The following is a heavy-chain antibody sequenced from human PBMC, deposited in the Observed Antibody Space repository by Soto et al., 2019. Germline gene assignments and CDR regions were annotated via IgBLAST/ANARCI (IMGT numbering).Heavy chain of an antibody. J-gene: IGHJ6*01. CDR1: GYSFTDYS. D-gene: IGHD1-1*01. Sequence: PGESLKISCEGRGYSFTDYSLTWLRRTPGTGLEWMGKIHPSDSYTNFNPSFQGHVSISVDRSANTAYLQWTSLKASDSGIYYCARTVGETSTTSPVMDVWGQGTTVTVSS. CDR3: ARTVGETSTTSPVMDV. CDR2: IHPSDSYT. V-gene: IGHV5-10-1*01.